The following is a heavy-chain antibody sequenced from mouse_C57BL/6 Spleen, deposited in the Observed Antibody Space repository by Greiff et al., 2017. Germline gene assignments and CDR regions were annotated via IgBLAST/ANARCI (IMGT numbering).Heavy chain of an antibody. CDR3: ARRGDSSGYPWYFDV. J-gene: IGHJ1*03. D-gene: IGHD3-2*02. V-gene: IGHV2-9-1*01. Sequence: QVQLQQSGPGLVAPSQSLSITCTVSGFSLTSYAISWVRQPPGKGLEWLGVIWTGGGTNYNSALKSRLSISKDNSKSQVFLKMNSLQTDDTARYYCARRGDSSGYPWYFDVWGTGTTVTVSS. CDR1: GFSLTSYA. CDR2: IWTGGGT.